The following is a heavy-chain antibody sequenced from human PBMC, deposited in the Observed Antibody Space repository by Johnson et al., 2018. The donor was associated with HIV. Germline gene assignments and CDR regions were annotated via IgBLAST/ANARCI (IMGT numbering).Heavy chain of an antibody. D-gene: IGHD1-26*01. Sequence: VQLVESGGGLVQPGGSLRLSCAASGTTVSSTYISWVRQAPGKGLEWVSVIYSGGNPYYADSVRGRFTISRDNAKNTLYLQMTSLGAEETAVYHCAREGAWEVRPGAFDIWGQGTTVTVSS. CDR3: AREGAWEVRPGAFDI. J-gene: IGHJ3*02. CDR1: GTTVSSTY. CDR2: IYSGGNP. V-gene: IGHV3-66*01.